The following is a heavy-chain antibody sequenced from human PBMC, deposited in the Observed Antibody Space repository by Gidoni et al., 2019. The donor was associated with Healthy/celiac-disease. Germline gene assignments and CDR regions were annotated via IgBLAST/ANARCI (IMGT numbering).Heavy chain of an antibody. CDR2: IYHSGST. Sequence: QLPLQESGSGLVKPSQTLSLTCAVSGVSISSGGYSWSWIRQPPGKGLEWIGYIYHSGSTYYNPSLKSRVTISVDRSKNQVSLKLSSVTAADTAGYYCAGGWGVIAPDAFDIWGQGKMVTVSS. CDR1: GVSISSGGYS. V-gene: IGHV4-30-2*01. CDR3: AGGWGVIAPDAFDI. J-gene: IGHJ3*02. D-gene: IGHD3-10*01.